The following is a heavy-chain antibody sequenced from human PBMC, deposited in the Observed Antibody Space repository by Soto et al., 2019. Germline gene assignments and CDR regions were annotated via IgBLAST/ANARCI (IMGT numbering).Heavy chain of an antibody. V-gene: IGHV5-51*07. D-gene: IGHD3-10*01. CDR2: IYPGDSDT. Sequence: GESLKISCKGSGYSFTSYWIGWVHQMPGKGLEWMGIIYPGDSDTRYSPSFQGQVTISADKSISTAYLQWSSLKASDTAMYYCARVEAFDYYYMDVWGKGTTVTVSS. CDR3: ARVEAFDYYYMDV. J-gene: IGHJ6*03. CDR1: GYSFTSYW.